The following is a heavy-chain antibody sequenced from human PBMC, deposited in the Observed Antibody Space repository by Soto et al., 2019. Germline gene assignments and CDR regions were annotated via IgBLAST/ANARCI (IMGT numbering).Heavy chain of an antibody. CDR2: IIPIFGTA. Sequence: QVQLVQSGAEVKKPGSSVKVSCKASGGTFSSYAISWVRQAPGQGLEWMGGIIPIFGTANYAQKFQGRVTITADESKSTDYMELSSLRSEDTAVYYCARYNCSSTSCYFDWFDPWGQGTLVTVSS. CDR3: ARYNCSSTSCYFDWFDP. CDR1: GGTFSSYA. V-gene: IGHV1-69*01. D-gene: IGHD2-2*01. J-gene: IGHJ5*02.